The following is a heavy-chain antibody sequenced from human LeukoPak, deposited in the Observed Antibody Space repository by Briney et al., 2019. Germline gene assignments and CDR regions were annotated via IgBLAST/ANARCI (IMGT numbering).Heavy chain of an antibody. CDR2: LSAYNGNT. CDR3: ARECSYYYDSSGYYVHYFDY. J-gene: IGHJ4*02. CDR1: GYTVTRYG. V-gene: IGHV1-18*01. Sequence: ASVKVSCKASGYTVTRYGISWVRQAPGQGLEWMGWLSAYNGNTNYAQKLQGRVTMTTDTSTSTAYKELRSLRSDDTAVYYCARECSYYYDSSGYYVHYFDYWGQGTLVTVSS. D-gene: IGHD3-22*01.